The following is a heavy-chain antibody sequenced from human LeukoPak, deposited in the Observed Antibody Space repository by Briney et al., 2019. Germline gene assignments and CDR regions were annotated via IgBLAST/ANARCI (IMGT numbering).Heavy chain of an antibody. CDR1: GGSLSNSGYY. CDR2: VYYSGDT. Sequence: SETLSLTCPVSGGSLSNSGYYWGWVRQPPGKGLEWIGSVYYSGDTYNNPPLQSRLTVSIDTSKHQFSLQLSSVTAADSAVYFCARHGRQRFDFWGPGILVIVSS. J-gene: IGHJ4*02. CDR3: ARHGRQRFDF. V-gene: IGHV4-39*01. D-gene: IGHD2-2*01.